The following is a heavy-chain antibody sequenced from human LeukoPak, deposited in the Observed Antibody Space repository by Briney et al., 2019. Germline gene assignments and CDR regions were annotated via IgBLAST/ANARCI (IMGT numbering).Heavy chain of an antibody. CDR3: AKNYYGSGSDPHDAFDI. J-gene: IGHJ3*02. CDR1: GFTFSSYG. D-gene: IGHD3-10*01. Sequence: GRSLRLSCAASGFTFSSYGMHWVRQAPGKGLEWVAVIWYDGSNKYYADSVKGRFTISRDYSKNTLYLQMNSLRAEDTAVYYCAKNYYGSGSDPHDAFDIWGQGTMVTVSS. CDR2: IWYDGSNK. V-gene: IGHV3-33*06.